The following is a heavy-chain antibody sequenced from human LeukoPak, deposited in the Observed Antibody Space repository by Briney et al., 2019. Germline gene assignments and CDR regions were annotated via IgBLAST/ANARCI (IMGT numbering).Heavy chain of an antibody. CDR2: IYYSGST. V-gene: IGHV4-39*07. CDR3: ASLLSGYYFI. Sequence: SETLSLTCTVSGGSISSSSYYWGWIRQPPGKGLEWIGSIYYSGSTYYNPSLKSRVTISVDTSKNQFSLKLSSVTAADTAVYYCASLLSGYYFIWGQGTLVTVSS. CDR1: GGSISSSSYY. J-gene: IGHJ4*02. D-gene: IGHD3-22*01.